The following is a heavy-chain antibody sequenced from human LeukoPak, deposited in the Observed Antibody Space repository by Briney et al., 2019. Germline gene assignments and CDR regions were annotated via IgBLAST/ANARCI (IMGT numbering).Heavy chain of an antibody. CDR1: GGSVSSSSFY. CDR2: ISYSGGT. D-gene: IGHD2-2*01. CDR3: VRLYCSRTSCYLDY. Sequence: SETLSLTCTVSGGSVSSSSFYWSWIRQPPGTGLEWIGYISYSGGTNYNPSLKSRVTISVDTSKDQFSLKLSSVTAADTAVYYCVRLYCSRTSCYLDYWGQGTLVTVSS. J-gene: IGHJ4*02. V-gene: IGHV4-61*01.